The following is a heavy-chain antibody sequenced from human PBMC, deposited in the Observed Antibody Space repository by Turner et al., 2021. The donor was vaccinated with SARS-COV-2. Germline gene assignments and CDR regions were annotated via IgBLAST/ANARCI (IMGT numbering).Heavy chain of an antibody. CDR1: GFTVSSYG. D-gene: IGHD2-15*01. Sequence: QVQLVESGGGVVQPGRSLRLSCAASGFTVSSYGMHWVRQAPGKGLEWVAVISYDGSNKYYGDSVKGRFTSSRDNSKNTLYLQMNSLRAEDTAVYYCAKGGGPYCSGGSCYPGSFDYWGQGTLVTVSS. V-gene: IGHV3-30*18. CDR2: ISYDGSNK. J-gene: IGHJ4*02. CDR3: AKGGGPYCSGGSCYPGSFDY.